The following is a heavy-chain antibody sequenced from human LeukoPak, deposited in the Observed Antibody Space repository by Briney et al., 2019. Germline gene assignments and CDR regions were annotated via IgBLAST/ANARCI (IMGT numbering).Heavy chain of an antibody. CDR3: AREAAPFV. J-gene: IGHJ4*02. CDR1: GSTFSSYS. CDR2: ISSSSRPI. D-gene: IGHD3-16*02. Sequence: GRSLRLSCAASGSTFSSYSMNWVRQAPGKGLEWISYISSSSRPIYYADSVKGRFTISRDNAKNSLYLQMNSLRVEDTAVYHCAREAAPFVWGQGTLVTVSS. V-gene: IGHV3-48*01.